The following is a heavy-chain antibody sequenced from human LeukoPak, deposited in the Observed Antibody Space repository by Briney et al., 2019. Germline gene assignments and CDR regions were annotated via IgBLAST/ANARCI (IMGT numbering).Heavy chain of an antibody. V-gene: IGHV4-39*01. CDR2: IYYSGNT. CDR3: ARAKLYQNDAFDI. J-gene: IGHJ3*02. D-gene: IGHD2-2*02. Sequence: PSETLSLTCTVSGGSISSSSYYWGWIRQPPGKGLEWIGSIYYSGNTYYNPSLKSRVTISVDTSKNQFSLKLSSVTAADTAVYYCARAKLYQNDAFDIWGQGTMVTVSS. CDR1: GGSISSSSYY.